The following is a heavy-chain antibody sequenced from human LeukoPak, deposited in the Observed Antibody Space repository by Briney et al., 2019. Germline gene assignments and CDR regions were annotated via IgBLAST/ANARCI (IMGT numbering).Heavy chain of an antibody. CDR3: ARAKVAATPWYYYYGMDV. D-gene: IGHD2-15*01. CDR2: IIPIFGTA. Sequence: SVKVSCKASGGTFSSYAISWVRQAPGQGLEWMGGIIPIFGTANYAQKFQGRVTITADESTSTAYIELSSLRSEDTAVYYCARAKVAATPWYYYYGMDVWGQGTTVTVSS. J-gene: IGHJ6*02. V-gene: IGHV1-69*13. CDR1: GGTFSSYA.